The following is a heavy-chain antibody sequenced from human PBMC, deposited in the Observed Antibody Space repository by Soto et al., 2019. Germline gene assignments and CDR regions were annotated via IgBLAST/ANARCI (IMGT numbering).Heavy chain of an antibody. D-gene: IGHD2-2*01. CDR2: VYFDGST. CDR1: GGSISGTTYY. CDR3: ARGGISRIYQLPPFDP. V-gene: IGHV4-39*01. J-gene: IGHJ5*02. Sequence: SETLSLTCIVSGGSISGTTYYWAWIRQPPGKGLEWIGSVYFDGSTYYNPSLKSRVTISVDTSMNQFSLRLSSVTAADTALYYCARGGISRIYQLPPFDPWGQGTLVTVSS.